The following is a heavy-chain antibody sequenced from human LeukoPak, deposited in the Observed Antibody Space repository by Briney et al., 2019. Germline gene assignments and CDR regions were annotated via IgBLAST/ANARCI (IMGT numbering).Heavy chain of an antibody. J-gene: IGHJ4*02. CDR1: GFTFNNAW. V-gene: IGHV3-15*01. CDR2: VKHKADGGTT. D-gene: IGHD3-3*01. Sequence: GGSLRLSCVASGFTFNNAWMSWVRQAPGKGLEWVGRVKHKADGGTTDYGAPVKGRFTISRDDSKNTLYLQMNNLKNEDTAVYYCTTFSYDFWSGSEGGYFDHWGQGTLVAASS. CDR3: TTFSYDFWSGSEGGYFDH.